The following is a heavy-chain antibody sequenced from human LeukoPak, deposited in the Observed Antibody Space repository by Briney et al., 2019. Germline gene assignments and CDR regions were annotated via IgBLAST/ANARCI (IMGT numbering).Heavy chain of an antibody. CDR2: ISWDGGST. V-gene: IGHV3-43D*03. D-gene: IGHD3-10*01. J-gene: IGHJ6*02. CDR1: GFTFDDYA. Sequence: GGSLRLSCAASGFTFDDYAMHWVRQAPGKGLEWVSLISWDGGSTYYADSVKGRFTISRDNSKNSLYLQMNSLRAEDTALYYCAKGGGMVRGVIKYYYYGMDVWGQGTTVTVSS. CDR3: AKGGGMVRGVIKYYYYGMDV.